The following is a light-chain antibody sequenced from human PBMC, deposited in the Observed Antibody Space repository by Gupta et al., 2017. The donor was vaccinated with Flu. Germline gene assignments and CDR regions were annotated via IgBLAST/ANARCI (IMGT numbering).Light chain of an antibody. CDR1: LPIRTY. CDR2: GAS. Sequence: DLHMPQSPSSLSASVGDRVTITCRASLPIRTYLTWYQQKPGKAPELLIYGASILPGGVPSRFSGVGSGTDFTLTITRLQPEDFATYYCQQTDSPPRTFGGGTKVEFK. CDR3: QQTDSPPRT. V-gene: IGKV1-39*01. J-gene: IGKJ4*01.